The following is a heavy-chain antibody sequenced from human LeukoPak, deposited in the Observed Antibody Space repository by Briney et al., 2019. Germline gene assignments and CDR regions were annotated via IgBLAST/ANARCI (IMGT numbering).Heavy chain of an antibody. CDR3: AKSTLGLYFDY. CDR1: GFTFDDYA. Sequence: GRSLRLSCAASGFTFDDYAMHWVRQAPGKGLEWVSGISWNSGSIGYADSVKGRLTISRDNAKNSLYLQMNSLRAEDTALYYCAKSTLGLYFDYWGQGTLVTVSS. J-gene: IGHJ4*02. V-gene: IGHV3-9*01. CDR2: ISWNSGSI. D-gene: IGHD3-16*01.